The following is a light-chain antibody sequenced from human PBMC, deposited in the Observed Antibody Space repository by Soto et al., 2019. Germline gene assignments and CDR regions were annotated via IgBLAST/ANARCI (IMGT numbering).Light chain of an antibody. CDR1: QSVTSSY. Sequence: ETVLTQSTGTLSLSPGERATRSCRASQSVTSSYLPWYQQKPGQAPRLLLYGASTRGAGIPDRFSDSGSATDFTLTISSLEPEDFAVYYCQQYGKLPITFGQGTRLEIK. V-gene: IGKV3-20*01. J-gene: IGKJ5*01. CDR3: QQYGKLPIT. CDR2: GAS.